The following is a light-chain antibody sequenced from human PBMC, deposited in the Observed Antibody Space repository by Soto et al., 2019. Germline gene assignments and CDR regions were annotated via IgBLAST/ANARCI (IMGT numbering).Light chain of an antibody. CDR1: QSVGTH. J-gene: IGKJ2*01. CDR2: GAS. Sequence: DIQMTQSPSFLSASVGDRVTVTYRASQSVGTHLHWYQQKSGKAPKLLIYGASTLQSGVSSRFSGSGSGTDFTLTITSLQPDDFAVYYCQQSHTSPRTFGQGTRLDIK. CDR3: QQSHTSPRT. V-gene: IGKV1-39*01.